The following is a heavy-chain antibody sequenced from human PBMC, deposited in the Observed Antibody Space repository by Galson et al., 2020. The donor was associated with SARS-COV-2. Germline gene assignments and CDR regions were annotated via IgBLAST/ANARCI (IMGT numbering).Heavy chain of an antibody. CDR1: GGSISSSSYY. Sequence: SDTLSLTCTVSGGSISSSSYYWRWIRQPPGKGLEWIGNIYYSASTYYNPSLQSRVTISVDTSKNQFSLKLSSVPAEDTAVYYCARHASGYYYDSSFDYWGQGTLVNVSS. D-gene: IGHD3-22*01. V-gene: IGHV4-39*07. J-gene: IGHJ4*02. CDR3: ARHASGYYYDSSFDY. CDR2: IYYSAST.